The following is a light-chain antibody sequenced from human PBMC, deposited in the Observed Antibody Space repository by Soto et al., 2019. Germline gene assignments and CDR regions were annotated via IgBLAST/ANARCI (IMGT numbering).Light chain of an antibody. CDR3: QQYGSSLT. Sequence: EIVLTQSPGTLSLSPGERATLSCRASQSVSSSYLAWYQQKPGQAPRLLIYGASSRATGIPDRFSGSGSGKDFTLTISRLEPEDFAEYYCQQYGSSLTCGRGTKVKIK. J-gene: IGKJ4*01. V-gene: IGKV3-20*01. CDR2: GAS. CDR1: QSVSSSY.